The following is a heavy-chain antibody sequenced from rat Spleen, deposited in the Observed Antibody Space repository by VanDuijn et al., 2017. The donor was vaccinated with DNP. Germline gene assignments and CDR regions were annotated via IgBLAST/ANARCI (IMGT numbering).Heavy chain of an antibody. CDR1: GFTFSDYY. J-gene: IGHJ2*01. CDR3: AGQLGVLDY. D-gene: IGHD5-1*01. V-gene: IGHV5-20*01. Sequence: EVQLVESGGGLVQPGRSLKLSCAASGFTFSDYYMAWVRQAPKKGLEWVASISYDGGSTYYRDSVKGRFTISRDNAKSSLYLQMDSLRSEDTATYYCAGQLGVLDYWGQGVMVIVSS. CDR2: ISYDGGST.